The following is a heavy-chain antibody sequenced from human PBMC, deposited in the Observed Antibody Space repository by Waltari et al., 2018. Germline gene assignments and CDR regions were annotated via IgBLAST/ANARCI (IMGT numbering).Heavy chain of an antibody. D-gene: IGHD3-16*02. V-gene: IGHV1-2*06. CDR1: GYTFTDYY. Sequence: QVQLVQSGAEVNKPGASVKVSCRASGYTFTDYYIHWVRQAPGQGLEWIAPINPKSGGTNIPHNFQARVTMTSDTSLSTAYLELCGLLSDDTAVDYCARVDRRRVVGPISFLCFFDYWGQGTLVTVSS. CDR3: ARVDRRRVVGPISFLCFFDY. CDR2: INPKSGGT. J-gene: IGHJ4*02.